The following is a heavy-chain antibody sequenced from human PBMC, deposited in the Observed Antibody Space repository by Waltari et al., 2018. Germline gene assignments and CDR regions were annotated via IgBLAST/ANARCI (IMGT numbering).Heavy chain of an antibody. D-gene: IGHD4-17*01. CDR1: GGSISSHY. V-gene: IGHV4-59*11. CDR3: ASHGAVTSRARFDY. J-gene: IGHJ4*02. Sequence: QVQLQESGPGLVKPSETLSLTCTVSGGSISSHYWSWIRQPPGKGLEWIGYIYYSGSTNYNPSLKSRVTISVDTSKNQFSLKLSSVTAADTAVYYCASHGAVTSRARFDYWGQGTLVTVSS. CDR2: IYYSGST.